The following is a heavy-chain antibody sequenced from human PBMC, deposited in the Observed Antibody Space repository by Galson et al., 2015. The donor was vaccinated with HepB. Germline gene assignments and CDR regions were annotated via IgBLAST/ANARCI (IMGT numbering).Heavy chain of an antibody. V-gene: IGHV1-24*01. CDR1: GYTFTSYY. Sequence: SVKVSCKASGYTFTSYYMHWVRQAPGKGLEWMGGFDPEDGETIYAQKFQGRVTMTEDTSTDTAYMELSSLRSKDTAVYYCATDGYCSSTSCYRWFYMDVWGKGTTVTVSS. CDR2: FDPEDGET. J-gene: IGHJ6*03. CDR3: ATDGYCSSTSCYRWFYMDV. D-gene: IGHD2-2*02.